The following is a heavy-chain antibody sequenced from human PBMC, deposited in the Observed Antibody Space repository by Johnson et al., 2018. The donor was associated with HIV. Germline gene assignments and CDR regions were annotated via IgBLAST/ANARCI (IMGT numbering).Heavy chain of an antibody. Sequence: VQLVESGGGLVQPGGSLRLSCAASGFTFSGSWMSWVRQAPGKGLEWVANIKQDGSEKYYVDSVKGRFTISRDNAKNSLYLQMNSLRAEDTALYYCARELGYCSGGSCHDAFDIWGQGTMVTVSS. J-gene: IGHJ3*02. CDR3: ARELGYCSGGSCHDAFDI. D-gene: IGHD2-15*01. CDR1: GFTFSGSW. CDR2: IKQDGSEK. V-gene: IGHV3-7*05.